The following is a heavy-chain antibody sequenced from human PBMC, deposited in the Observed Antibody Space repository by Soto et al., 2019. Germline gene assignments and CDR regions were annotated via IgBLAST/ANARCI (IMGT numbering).Heavy chain of an antibody. Sequence: QVKLVQSGAEVKKPGSSVKVSCKASGGTFSSYAISWVRQAPGHGLEWMGGIIPIFGTANNAQKFQGRVTLTADKSTSTAYMELRSLSSEDTAVYNCASAPLTIAARQDYDYYGMDVWGKGTT. V-gene: IGHV1-69*06. CDR1: GGTFSSYA. J-gene: IGHJ6*04. CDR2: IIPIFGTA. D-gene: IGHD6-6*01. CDR3: ASAPLTIAARQDYDYYGMDV.